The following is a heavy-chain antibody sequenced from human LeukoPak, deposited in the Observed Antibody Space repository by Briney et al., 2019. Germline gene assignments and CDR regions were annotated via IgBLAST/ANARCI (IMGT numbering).Heavy chain of an antibody. CDR2: ITDSGSRT. V-gene: IGHV3-23*01. D-gene: IGHD1/OR15-1a*01. CDR3: ALRGTTALNAFDI. Sequence: GGSLRLSCAASGFTYRYYAMTWVRQAPGKGPEWVSGITDSGSRTSYADSVKGRFTISRDNSKNTLFLQMSSLRAEDTALYYCALRGTTALNAFDIWGQGTMVTVSS. J-gene: IGHJ3*02. CDR1: GFTYRYYA.